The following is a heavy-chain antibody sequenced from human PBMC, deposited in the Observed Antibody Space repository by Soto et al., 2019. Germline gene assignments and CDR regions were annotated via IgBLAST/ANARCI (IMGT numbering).Heavy chain of an antibody. D-gene: IGHD3-16*02. CDR1: GYTFTGYY. Sequence: GASVKVSCKASGYTFTGYYMHWVRQAPGQGLEWRGWINPNSGGTNYAQKFQGRVTMTRDTSISTAYMELSRLRSDDTAVYYCARDPGTVGSTYYDXVWGSYRHYYYYYGMDVWGQGTTVTVSS. J-gene: IGHJ6*02. CDR2: INPNSGGT. V-gene: IGHV1-2*02. CDR3: ARDPGTVGSTYYDXVWGSYRHYYYYYGMDV.